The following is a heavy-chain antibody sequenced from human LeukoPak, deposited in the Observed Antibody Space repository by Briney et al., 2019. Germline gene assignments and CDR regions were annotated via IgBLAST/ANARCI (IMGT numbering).Heavy chain of an antibody. CDR3: ASSPSGYVLFAFDS. V-gene: IGHV4-59*01. Sequence: SETLSLTCSVSGGSIGTYYWTWIRQPPGKGLQWIGYFYFGGSTNYNPSLKSRLTISGDTSKNQFSLKLNSVTAADTAVYYCASSPSGYVLFAFDSWGQGTMVTVSS. D-gene: IGHD2-15*01. J-gene: IGHJ3*02. CDR1: GGSIGTYY. CDR2: FYFGGST.